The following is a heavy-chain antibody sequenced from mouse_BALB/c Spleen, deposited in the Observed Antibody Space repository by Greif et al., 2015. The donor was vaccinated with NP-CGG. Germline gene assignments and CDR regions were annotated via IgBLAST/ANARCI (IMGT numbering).Heavy chain of an antibody. CDR2: IRNKANGYTT. CDR1: GFTFTDYY. Sequence: EVNVVESGGGLVQPGGSLRLSCATSGFTFTDYYMSWVRQPPGKALEWLGFIRNKANGYTTEYSASVKGRFTISRDNSQSILYLQMNTLRAEDSAAYYCARDKVHYYAMDYWGQGTSVTVSS. CDR3: ARDKVHYYAMDY. V-gene: IGHV7-3*02. J-gene: IGHJ4*01.